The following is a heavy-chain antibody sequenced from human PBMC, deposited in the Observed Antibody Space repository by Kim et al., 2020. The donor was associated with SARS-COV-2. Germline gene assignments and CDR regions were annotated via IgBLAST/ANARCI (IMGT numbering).Heavy chain of an antibody. CDR2: IWYDGSNK. CDR1: GFTFTNYA. D-gene: IGHD4-17*01. Sequence: GGSLRLSCAASGFTFTNYAMHWVRQAPGKGLEWVAVIWYDGSNKYYADSVKGRFTISRDNSKNTLYLQMNTLRAEDTAIYYCAKGLSTDYWGQGTLVTVS. J-gene: IGHJ4*02. V-gene: IGHV3-33*06. CDR3: AKGLSTDY.